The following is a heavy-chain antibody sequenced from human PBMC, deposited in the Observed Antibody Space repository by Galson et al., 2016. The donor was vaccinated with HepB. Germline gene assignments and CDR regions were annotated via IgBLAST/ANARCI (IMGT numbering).Heavy chain of an antibody. CDR2: IKQDGSEM. CDR3: ARHRAAVHPFDF. D-gene: IGHD6-13*01. V-gene: IGHV3-7*01. CDR1: GFTFSGFW. Sequence: LRLSCAASGFTFSGFWMSWVRQAPGKGLEWVANIKQDGSEMYYVDSVKGRFTISRDNAKNSLYLQMNSLRAEDTAVYYCARHRAAVHPFDFWGRGTLVAVSS. J-gene: IGHJ4*02.